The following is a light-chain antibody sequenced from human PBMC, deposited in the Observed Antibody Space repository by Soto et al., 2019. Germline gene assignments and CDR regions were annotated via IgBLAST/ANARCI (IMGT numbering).Light chain of an antibody. Sequence: QSALTQPASVSGSPGQSITISCTGTNSDVGGYNYVSWYQQHPGKAPKLLIYEVSNRPSGVSNRFSGSKSGNTASLTISGLQAEDEADYYCSSYTSSITHVFGTGTKLTVL. CDR1: NSDVGGYNY. J-gene: IGLJ1*01. V-gene: IGLV2-14*01. CDR2: EVS. CDR3: SSYTSSITHV.